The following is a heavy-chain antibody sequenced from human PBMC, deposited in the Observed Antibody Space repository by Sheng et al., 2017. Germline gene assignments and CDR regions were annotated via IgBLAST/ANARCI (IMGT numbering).Heavy chain of an antibody. CDR3: ARVEIVVVPAPQLYYYYMDV. D-gene: IGHD2-2*01. CDR1: GASISSHY. J-gene: IGHJ6*03. V-gene: IGHV4-59*11. Sequence: QVQLQESGPGLVKPSETLSLTCTVSGASISSHYWTWIRQPPGKGLEWIGYIYHSGTTSYNPSLRSRVTISVDTSKNQFSLRLRSVTAADSAVYFCARVEIVVVPAPQLYYYYMDVWGKGTTVTVSS. CDR2: IYHSGTT.